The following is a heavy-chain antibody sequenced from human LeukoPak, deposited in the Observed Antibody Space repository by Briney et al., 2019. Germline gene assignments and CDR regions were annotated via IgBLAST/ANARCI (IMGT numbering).Heavy chain of an antibody. CDR3: ASCPVRDYYYYLDV. V-gene: IGHV3-30*04. Sequence: GGSLRLSCAASGFTFSSYAMHWVRQAPGKGLEWVAVISYDESKKYYADSVKGRFTISRDNSKNTLYLQMNSLTAEDTAVYYCASCPVRDYYYYLDVWGKGTTVTASS. D-gene: IGHD6-6*01. J-gene: IGHJ6*03. CDR1: GFTFSSYA. CDR2: ISYDESKK.